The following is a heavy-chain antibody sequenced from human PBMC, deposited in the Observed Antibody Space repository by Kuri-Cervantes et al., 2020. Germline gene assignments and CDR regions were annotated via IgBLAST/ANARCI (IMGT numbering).Heavy chain of an antibody. J-gene: IGHJ4*02. CDR2: IGTAGDT. Sequence: GESLKISCAASGFTFSSYDMHWVRQATGKGLEWVSAIGTAGDTYYPGSVKGRFTISRENAKNMLYLQMNSLRAEDTAVYYCARGRRDEGYWGQGTLVTVSS. CDR3: ARGRRDEGY. V-gene: IGHV3-13*01. CDR1: GFTFSSYD.